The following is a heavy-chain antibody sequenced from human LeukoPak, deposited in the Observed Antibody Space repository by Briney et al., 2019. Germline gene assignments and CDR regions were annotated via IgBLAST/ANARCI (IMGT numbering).Heavy chain of an antibody. CDR1: GYSISSGYY. V-gene: IGHV4-38-2*01. CDR2: IYHSGST. D-gene: IGHD1-26*01. J-gene: IGHJ4*02. CDR3: ARGGLASPIDY. Sequence: SETLSLTCAVSGYSISSGYYWCWIRQPPGKVLGWIGSIYHSGSTYYNPSLKSRVTISVDTSKNQFSLKLSSVTAADTAVYYCARGGLASPIDYWGQGTLVTVSS.